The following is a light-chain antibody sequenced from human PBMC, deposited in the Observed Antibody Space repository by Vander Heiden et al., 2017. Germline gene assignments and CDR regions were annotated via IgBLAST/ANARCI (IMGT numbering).Light chain of an antibody. J-gene: IGKJ2*01. CDR3: QQDTSYPYT. CDR1: QSINTW. CDR2: KAS. Sequence: DIQMTQSPSTLSASVGDRVTITCRASQSINTWLAWYQQKPGKAPKVLIYKASHLESGVPSRFSGSGSGTEFTLTITSLQPDDFATYYCQQDTSYPYTFGQGTKLEI. V-gene: IGKV1-5*03.